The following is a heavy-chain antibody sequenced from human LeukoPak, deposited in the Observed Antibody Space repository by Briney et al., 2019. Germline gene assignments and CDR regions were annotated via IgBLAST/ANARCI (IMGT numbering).Heavy chain of an antibody. CDR3: ARVVIVGVSMFDY. V-gene: IGHV3-74*01. CDR2: INSDGSST. CDR1: GCTFSSYW. Sequence: GGSLRLSCAASGCTFSSYWMHWVRQAPGKGLVWVSRINSDGSSTSYADSVKGRFTISRDNAKNTLYLQMNSLRAEDTAVYYCARVVIVGVSMFDYWGQGTLVTVSS. D-gene: IGHD1-26*01. J-gene: IGHJ4*02.